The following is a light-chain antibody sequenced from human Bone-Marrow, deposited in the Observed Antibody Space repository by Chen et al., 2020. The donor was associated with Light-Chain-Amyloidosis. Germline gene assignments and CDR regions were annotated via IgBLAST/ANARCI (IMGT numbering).Light chain of an antibody. V-gene: IGKV3-11*01. CDR2: DTS. Sequence: EIVLTQSPATLSLSPGGRATLSCRASQSVSNFLAWYQQKPGQAPRLLIYDTSKRAPGIPARFSGSGSGTDCTLTISGLEPDDFEVYYCQQRSSWWLTFRGGTRVEI. J-gene: IGKJ4*01. CDR1: QSVSNF. CDR3: QQRSSWWLT.